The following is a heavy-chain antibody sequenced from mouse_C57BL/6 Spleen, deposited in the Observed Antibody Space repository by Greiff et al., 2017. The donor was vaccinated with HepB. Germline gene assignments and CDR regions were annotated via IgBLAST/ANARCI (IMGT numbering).Heavy chain of an antibody. Sequence: EVQLQQSGPELVKPGASVKISCKASGYTFTDYYMNWVKQSPGKSLEWIGDINPNNGGTSYNQKFKGKATLTVDKSSSTAYMELSSLTSEDSAVYDCASEIDYNGSSMDDWGKGTTLTVSS. J-gene: IGHJ2*01. CDR1: GYTFTDYY. CDR2: INPNNGGT. CDR3: ASEIDYNGSSMDD. D-gene: IGHD1-1*01. V-gene: IGHV1-26*01.